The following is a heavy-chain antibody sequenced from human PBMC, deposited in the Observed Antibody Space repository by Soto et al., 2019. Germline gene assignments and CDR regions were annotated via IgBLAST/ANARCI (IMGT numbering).Heavy chain of an antibody. Sequence: SETLSLTCTVSGGSISSGDYYWSWIRQPPGKGLEWIGYIYYSGSTYDNPSLKSRVTISVDTSKNQFSLRLSSVTAADTAVYYCASSYPEGMDVWGQGTTVTVSS. V-gene: IGHV4-30-4*01. CDR3: ASSYPEGMDV. D-gene: IGHD3-10*01. CDR1: GGSISSGDYY. J-gene: IGHJ6*02. CDR2: IYYSGST.